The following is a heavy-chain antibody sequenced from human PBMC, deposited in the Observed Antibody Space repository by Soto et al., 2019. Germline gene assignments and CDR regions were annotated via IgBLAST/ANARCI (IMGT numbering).Heavy chain of an antibody. J-gene: IGHJ4*02. CDR1: AFTFSGSA. D-gene: IGHD1-1*01. CDR2: ITKTGDDT. Sequence: EVQVLESGGGLVQPGGSLRLSCAASAFTFSGSAMTWVRQAPGKGLEWLSTITKTGDDTYYADSVKGRFTISRYDSKNTVYLQMSGLRVEDTAVYHCVKGGWGTVVDYWGQGTPVIVSS. CDR3: VKGGWGTVVDY. V-gene: IGHV3-23*01.